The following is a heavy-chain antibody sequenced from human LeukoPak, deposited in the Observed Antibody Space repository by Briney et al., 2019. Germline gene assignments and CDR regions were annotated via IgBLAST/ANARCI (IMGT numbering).Heavy chain of an antibody. D-gene: IGHD6-19*01. CDR3: ARGLQWLGRHYGMDV. CDR1: GFTFSDYY. V-gene: IGHV3-11*04. Sequence: MPGGSLRLSCATSGFTFSDYYMSWVRQAPGEGLEWVSYISSSGSTIYYADSGKGRFTISRDNYKNTLYLQMNSLRAEDTAVYYCARGLQWLGRHYGMDVWGQGTTVTVSS. CDR2: ISSSGSTI. J-gene: IGHJ6*02.